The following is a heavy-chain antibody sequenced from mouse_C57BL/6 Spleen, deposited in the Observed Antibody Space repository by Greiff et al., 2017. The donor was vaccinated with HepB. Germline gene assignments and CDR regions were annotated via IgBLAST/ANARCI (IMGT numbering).Heavy chain of an antibody. CDR1: GFTFSDFY. CDR3: ARERGSGYYFDY. Sequence: EVKLMDSGGGLVQSGRSLRLSCATSGFTFSDFYMEWVRQAPGKGLEWIAASRNKANDYTTEYSASVKGRFIVSRDTSQSILYLQMNALRAEVTAIYYCARERGSGYYFDYWGQGTTLTVSS. J-gene: IGHJ2*01. V-gene: IGHV7-1*01. D-gene: IGHD3-2*02. CDR2: SRNKANDYTT.